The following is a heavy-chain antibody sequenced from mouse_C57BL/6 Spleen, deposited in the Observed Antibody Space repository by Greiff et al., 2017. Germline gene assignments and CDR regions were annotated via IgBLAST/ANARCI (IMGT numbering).Heavy chain of an antibody. V-gene: IGHV7-3*01. Sequence: VQLKESGGGLVQPGGSLSLSCAASGFTFTDYYMSWVRQPPGKALEWLGFIRNKANGYTTEYSASVKGRFTISRDNSQSILYLQMNALRAEDSATYYCARYRVYFDYWGQGTTLTVSS. CDR2: IRNKANGYTT. J-gene: IGHJ2*01. CDR3: ARYRVYFDY. CDR1: GFTFTDYY.